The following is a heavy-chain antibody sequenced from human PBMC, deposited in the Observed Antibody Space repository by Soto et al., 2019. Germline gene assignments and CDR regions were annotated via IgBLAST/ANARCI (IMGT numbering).Heavy chain of an antibody. CDR1: GGTFSSYA. CDR2: IIPIFGTA. Sequence: SVKVSCKASGGTFSSYAISWVRQAPGQGLEWMGGIIPIFGTANYAQKFQGRVTITADKSTSTAYMELSSLRSEDTAVYYCAREYSSSSFWFDPWGQGTLVTVSS. J-gene: IGHJ5*02. D-gene: IGHD6-6*01. CDR3: AREYSSSSFWFDP. V-gene: IGHV1-69*06.